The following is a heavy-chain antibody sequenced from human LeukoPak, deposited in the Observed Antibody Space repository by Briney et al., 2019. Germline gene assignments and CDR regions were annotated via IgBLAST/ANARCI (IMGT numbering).Heavy chain of an antibody. V-gene: IGHV3-23*01. CDR2: IGGSGGGT. J-gene: IGHJ4*02. CDR1: GFTFSDYA. Sequence: GGSLRLSCAASGFTFSDYAMSWVRQAPGKGLEWVSGIGGSGGGTYYADSVKGRFIISRDNSENTLYLQMNGLRAEDTAVYYCAKVLGIYGSSAYAWYFDYWGQGTLVTVSS. CDR3: AKVLGIYGSSAYAWYFDY. D-gene: IGHD6-13*01.